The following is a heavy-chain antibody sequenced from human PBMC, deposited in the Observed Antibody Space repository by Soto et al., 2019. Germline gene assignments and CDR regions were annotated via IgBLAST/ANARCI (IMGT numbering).Heavy chain of an antibody. Sequence: SVKVSCKASGGTFSSYAISWVRQAPGQGLEWMGGIIPIFGTANYAQKFQGRVTITADESTSTAYMEMSSLRYEDTAVYYCARDMFGGSGSYYWSDYWGQGTLVTVSS. CDR2: IIPIFGTA. J-gene: IGHJ4*02. CDR1: GGTFSSYA. CDR3: ARDMFGGSGSYYWSDY. D-gene: IGHD3-10*01. V-gene: IGHV1-69*13.